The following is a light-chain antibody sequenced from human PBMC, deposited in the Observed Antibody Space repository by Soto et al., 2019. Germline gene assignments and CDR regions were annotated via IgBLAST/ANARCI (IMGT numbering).Light chain of an antibody. J-gene: IGLJ3*02. CDR1: TGAVTSGHY. CDR2: DTA. Sequence: QAVVTQEPSLTVSPGGTVTLTCGSSTGAVTSGHYPYWFQQKPGQAPRALIYDTASKHSWTPARFSGSLLGGKAALTLSGAQPEDEADYSCLLYYGGAWVFGGGTKLTGL. V-gene: IGLV7-46*01. CDR3: LLYYGGAWV.